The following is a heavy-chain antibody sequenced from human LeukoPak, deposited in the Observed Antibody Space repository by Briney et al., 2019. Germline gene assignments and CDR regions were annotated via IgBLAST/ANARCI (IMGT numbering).Heavy chain of an antibody. Sequence: GGSLRLSSAASGFTFSGYRMSWVRQAPGKGLEWVSSISSSSSYIYYADSVKGRFTISRDNAKNSLYLQMNSLRAEDTAVYYCARAMGPGIAAAGTIHHPFDYWGQGTLVTVSS. CDR1: GFTFSGYR. V-gene: IGHV3-21*01. D-gene: IGHD6-13*01. CDR3: ARAMGPGIAAAGTIHHPFDY. J-gene: IGHJ4*02. CDR2: ISSSSSYI.